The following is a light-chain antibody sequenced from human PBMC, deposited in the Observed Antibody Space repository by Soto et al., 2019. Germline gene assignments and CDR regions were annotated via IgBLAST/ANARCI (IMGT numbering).Light chain of an antibody. Sequence: DIQMTQSPSTLSPFVGDRVTISCRASQSINSWLAWYQQKPGKAPKLLIQKASNLESGVPLRFSGSGSGTEFTLTILSLQPDDFASYYCQQYKSYPYIFGQGTKLEIK. J-gene: IGKJ2*01. CDR1: QSINSW. CDR3: QQYKSYPYI. V-gene: IGKV1-5*03. CDR2: KAS.